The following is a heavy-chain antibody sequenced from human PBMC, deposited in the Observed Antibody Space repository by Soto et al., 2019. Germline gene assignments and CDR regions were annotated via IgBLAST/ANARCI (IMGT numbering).Heavy chain of an antibody. CDR2: ISDDGSTA. CDR3: ARGPRVSSTGTGAH. V-gene: IGHV3-74*01. CDR1: GFTFSAYW. D-gene: IGHD1-1*01. Sequence: PGGSLRLSCAVSGFTFSAYWMYWVRQVPGKGLTWVSRISDDGSTATYADSVKGRFVISRDNAKNSLYLEMNTLRVDDSGLYYCARGPRVSSTGTGAHWGRGTLVTVSS. J-gene: IGHJ4*02.